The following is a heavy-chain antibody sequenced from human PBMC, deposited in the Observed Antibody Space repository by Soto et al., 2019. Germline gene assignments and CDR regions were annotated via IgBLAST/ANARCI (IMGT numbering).Heavy chain of an antibody. V-gene: IGHV2-5*01. CDR3: GTASRGYWYFDL. J-gene: IGHJ2*01. D-gene: IGHD2-21*02. Sequence: QITLKESGPPLVKPTQTLTLTCTFSGFSLSTSGVGVGWIRQPPGKALEWLALIYWNDDKRYSPSLKSRLTITKDTSKNQVVLTMTNMDPVDTATYYCGTASRGYWYFDLWGRGTLVTVSS. CDR2: IYWNDDK. CDR1: GFSLSTSGVG.